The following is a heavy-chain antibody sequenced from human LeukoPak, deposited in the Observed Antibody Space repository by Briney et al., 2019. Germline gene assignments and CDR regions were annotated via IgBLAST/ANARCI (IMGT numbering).Heavy chain of an antibody. V-gene: IGHV1-2*02. Sequence: GASVKVSCKASGYTFTGYYMHWVRQAPGQGLEWMGWINPNSGGTNYAQKFQGRVTMTRDTSISTAYMELSRLRSDDTAVYYCARDLVVVVPAAAGTTVGYLDYYHSMDVWGQGTTVTVSS. CDR1: GYTFTGYY. CDR2: INPNSGGT. J-gene: IGHJ6*02. CDR3: ARDLVVVVPAAAGTTVGYLDYYHSMDV. D-gene: IGHD2-2*01.